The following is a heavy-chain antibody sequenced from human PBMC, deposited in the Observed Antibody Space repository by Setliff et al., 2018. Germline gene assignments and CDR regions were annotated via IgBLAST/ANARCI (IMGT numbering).Heavy chain of an antibody. V-gene: IGHV3-30*02. CDR1: RSTFSGDD. D-gene: IGHD2-21*02. CDR2: IRHDESDI. J-gene: IGHJ1*01. Sequence: PGGSLRLSCAGSRSTFSGDDMNWVRQAPGKGLEWVAFIRHDESDIYYTNSVKGRFTVSRDNSKNTLYLQMNILRPEDTALYYCVRDSSADYYDNDYFKYWGQGALVTVSS. CDR3: VRDSSADYYDNDYFKY.